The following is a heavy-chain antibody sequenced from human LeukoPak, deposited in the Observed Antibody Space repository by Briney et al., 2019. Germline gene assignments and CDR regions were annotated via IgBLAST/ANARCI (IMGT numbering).Heavy chain of an antibody. CDR1: GFTFSSYA. D-gene: IGHD2-2*01. CDR2: ISGSGGST. CDR3: ATYSSSNAREFQY. V-gene: IGHV3-23*01. J-gene: IGHJ1*01. Sequence: PGGSLRLSCAASGFTFSSYAMSWVRQAPGKGLEWVSAISGSGGSTYYADSVKGRFTISRDNAKNTLYLQMNSLRAEDTAVYYCATYSSSNAREFQYWGQGTLVTVSS.